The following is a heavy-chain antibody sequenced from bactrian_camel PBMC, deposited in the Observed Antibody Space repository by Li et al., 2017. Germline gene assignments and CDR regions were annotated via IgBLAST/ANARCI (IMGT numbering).Heavy chain of an antibody. D-gene: IGHD3*01. CDR1: GYTYTGYC. Sequence: VQLVESGGGSVQTGGSLRLSCVASGYTYTGYCMGWFRQAPGKQREAIATIGSDGTARYSDSVKTRFIISKGNDDNLNHSVYLQLNSLKPEDSAMYYCATVRYCSRGLCYPDRECALNEHNYWGQGTQVTVS. V-gene: IGHV3S53*01. J-gene: IGHJ4*01. CDR3: ATVRYCSRGLCYPDRECALNEHNY. CDR2: IGSDGTA.